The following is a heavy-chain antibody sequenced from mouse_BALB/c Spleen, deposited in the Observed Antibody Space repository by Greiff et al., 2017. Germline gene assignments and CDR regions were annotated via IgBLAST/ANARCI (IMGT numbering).Heavy chain of an antibody. CDR2: IDPANGNT. V-gene: IGHV14-3*02. Sequence: EVKLQESGAELVKPGASVKLSCTASGFNIKDTYMHWVKQRPEQGLEWIGRIDPANGNTKYDPKFQGKATITADTSSNTAYLQLSSLTSEDTAVYYCARSDNWVFDYWGQGTTLTVSS. CDR1: GFNIKDTY. D-gene: IGHD4-1*01. CDR3: ARSDNWVFDY. J-gene: IGHJ2*01.